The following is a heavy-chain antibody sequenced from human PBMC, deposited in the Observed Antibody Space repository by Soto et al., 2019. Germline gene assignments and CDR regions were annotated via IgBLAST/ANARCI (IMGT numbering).Heavy chain of an antibody. V-gene: IGHV1-69*13. CDR1: GGTFSSYA. J-gene: IGHJ6*02. CDR3: ARSSLVGATRYYYYYGMDV. Sequence: GASVKVSCKASGGTFSSYAISWVRQAPGQGLEWMGGIIPIFGTANYAQKFQGRVTITADESTSTAYMELSSLRSEDTAVYYCARSSLVGATRYYYYYGMDVWGQGTTVTVSS. D-gene: IGHD1-26*01. CDR2: IIPIFGTA.